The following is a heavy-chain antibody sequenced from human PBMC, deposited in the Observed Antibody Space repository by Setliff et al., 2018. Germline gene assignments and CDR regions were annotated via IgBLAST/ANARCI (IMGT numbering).Heavy chain of an antibody. CDR1: VVLPSASGLA. D-gene: IGHD2-2*01. V-gene: IGHV2-5*02. CDR2: ISWDDDE. J-gene: IGHJ5*02. CDR3: THTGIPPKPNNWFDP. Sequence: SGHTLVNPTQTLTLTCTFSVVLPSASGLAVGWIRQPPGKALEWLALISWDDDEHYNPSLRTRLTISKDTSRTQVVLPMTHMDPVDIATYYCTHTGIPPKPNNWFDPWGQGTLVTVSS.